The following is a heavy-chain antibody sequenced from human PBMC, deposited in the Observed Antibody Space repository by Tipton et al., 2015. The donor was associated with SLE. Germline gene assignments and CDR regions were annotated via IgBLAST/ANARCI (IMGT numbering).Heavy chain of an antibody. CDR1: GFTFSSYE. CDR2: IDSRGTTT. J-gene: IGHJ5*02. Sequence: SLRLSCAASGFTFSSYEMNWVRQAPGKGLEWISYIDSRGTTTYYGDSVKGRFTISRDNSKNSVHLQMNSQRGEDTAVYYCAKSGYDMLTGYHNWFDHWGQGTLVTVSS. CDR3: AKSGYDMLTGYHNWFDH. V-gene: IGHV3-48*03. D-gene: IGHD3-9*01.